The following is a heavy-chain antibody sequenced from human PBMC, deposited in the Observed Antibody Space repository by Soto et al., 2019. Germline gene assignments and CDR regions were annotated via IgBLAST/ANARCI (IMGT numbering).Heavy chain of an antibody. J-gene: IGHJ5*02. CDR1: GFAFGNYE. Sequence: GGSLRLSCAASGFAFGNYEMNWVRQAPGKGLEWISYISDTGKTIYYADSVKGRFTISRDNAKNSLYLQMNGLRVEDTALYYCARAHGDSSNGWYWVKWFDPWGQGTLVTGSS. CDR2: ISDTGKTI. D-gene: IGHD6-19*01. V-gene: IGHV3-48*03. CDR3: ARAHGDSSNGWYWVKWFDP.